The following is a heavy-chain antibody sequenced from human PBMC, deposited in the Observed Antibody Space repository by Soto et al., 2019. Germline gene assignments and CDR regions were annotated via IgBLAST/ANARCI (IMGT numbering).Heavy chain of an antibody. D-gene: IGHD6-19*01. CDR1: GFSFRSYV. Sequence: PGGSLRLSCAASGFSFRSYVMNWVRQAPGKGLEWIAYISLSRSTVYYADSVRGRFTMSRDNANNSLYLQMNSLRAEDTAVYFCARDSSSGWSDDAFDIWGQGAMVTVS. V-gene: IGHV3-48*01. CDR2: ISLSRSTV. CDR3: ARDSSSGWSDDAFDI. J-gene: IGHJ3*02.